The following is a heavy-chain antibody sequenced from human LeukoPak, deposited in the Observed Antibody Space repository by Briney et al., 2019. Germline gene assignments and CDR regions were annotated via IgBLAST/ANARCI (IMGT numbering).Heavy chain of an antibody. J-gene: IGHJ4*01. CDR1: GFTFSSYS. D-gene: IGHD5-24*01. Sequence: PGGSLRLSCAASGFTFSSYSMNWVRQAPGKGLEWVSYISSSSSTIYYADSVKGRFTISRDNAKNSLYLQMNSLRAEDTAVYYWAILVDVDGYNFFDYWGQEPWSPSPQ. V-gene: IGHV3-48*04. CDR2: ISSSSSTI. CDR3: AILVDVDGYNFFDY.